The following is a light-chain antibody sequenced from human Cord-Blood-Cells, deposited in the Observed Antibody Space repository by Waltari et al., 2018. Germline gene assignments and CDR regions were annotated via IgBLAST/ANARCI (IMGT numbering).Light chain of an antibody. CDR3: SAWDSSLSAWV. J-gene: IGLJ3*02. CDR2: RNN. V-gene: IGLV10-54*01. Sequence: QAGLTQPPSVSKGLRQTATLTCTGNSNNVGNQGVAWLQQHQGHPPKLLSYRNNNRPSGISEGLSASRSGNTASLTITGLQPEDEADYYCSAWDSSLSAWVFGGGTKLTVL. CDR1: SNNVGNQG.